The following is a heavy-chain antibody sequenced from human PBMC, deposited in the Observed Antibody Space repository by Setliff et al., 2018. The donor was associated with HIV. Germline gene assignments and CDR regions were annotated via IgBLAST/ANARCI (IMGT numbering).Heavy chain of an antibody. V-gene: IGHV5-51*01. Sequence: GESLKLSCHLSGYSFVGFWIGWVRQMPGKGLEWVGFIYPGDSDSRYSPSFRGQVTISADKSTTTAYLDWASLKASDTAMYYCVRYIGAAAGYIDHWGQGTLVTVSS. CDR1: GYSFVGFW. D-gene: IGHD6-25*01. CDR3: VRYIGAAAGYIDH. CDR2: IYPGDSDS. J-gene: IGHJ4*02.